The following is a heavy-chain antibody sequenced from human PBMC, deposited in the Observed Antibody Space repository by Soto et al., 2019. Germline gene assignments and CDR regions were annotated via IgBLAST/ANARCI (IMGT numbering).Heavy chain of an antibody. Sequence: GGSLRLSCAASGFTFSSYAMHWVRQAPGKGLEWVAVISYDGSNKYYADSVKGRFTISRDNSKNTLYLQMNSLRAEDTAAYYCARMVGYSNYVDYFDYWGQGTLVTVSS. J-gene: IGHJ4*02. CDR3: ARMVGYSNYVDYFDY. D-gene: IGHD4-4*01. CDR2: ISYDGSNK. CDR1: GFTFSSYA. V-gene: IGHV3-30-3*01.